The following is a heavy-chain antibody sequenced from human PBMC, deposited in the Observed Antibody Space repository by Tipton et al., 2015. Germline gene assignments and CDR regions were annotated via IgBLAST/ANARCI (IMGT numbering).Heavy chain of an antibody. CDR1: AYSISTDCY. V-gene: IGHV4-38-2*01. D-gene: IGHD3-9*01. CDR3: ACHDYDLLTRDYQTVDY. J-gene: IGHJ4*02. Sequence: TLSLTCAVSAYSISTDCYWVWIRQPPGKGLEWIGTISHSGSTYYNPSLKSRVTISADTSRNQFSLRLSSVTAADTAVYYCACHDYDLLTRDYQTVDYWGQGTLVTVSP. CDR2: ISHSGST.